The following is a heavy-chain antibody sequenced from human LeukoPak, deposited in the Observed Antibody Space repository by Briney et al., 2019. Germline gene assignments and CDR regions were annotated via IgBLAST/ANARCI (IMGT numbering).Heavy chain of an antibody. CDR1: GGSIRSYY. D-gene: IGHD3-10*01. CDR2: IYTSGST. V-gene: IGHV4-4*07. CDR3: ARDSANLNWFDP. Sequence: PSETLSLTCTVSGGSIRSYYWSWVRQPAGKGLEWIGRIYTSGSTNYNPSLKSRVTMSVDTSKNQFSMKLSSVTAADTAVYYCARDSANLNWFDPWGQGTLVTVSS. J-gene: IGHJ5*02.